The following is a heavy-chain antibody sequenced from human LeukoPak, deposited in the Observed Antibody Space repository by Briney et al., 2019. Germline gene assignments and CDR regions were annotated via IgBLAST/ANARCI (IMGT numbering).Heavy chain of an antibody. Sequence: GGSLRLSCAASGFTFSNYGMHWVRQTPGKGLEWVAMLWYDGSIKYYADSVKGRFTISRDNSKNTLYLQMNSLRVEDTAVYYCAKCMSATGVCLNFDSWGQGILVSVSS. V-gene: IGHV3-33*06. D-gene: IGHD2-21*02. J-gene: IGHJ4*02. CDR3: AKCMSATGVCLNFDS. CDR1: GFTFSNYG. CDR2: LWYDGSIK.